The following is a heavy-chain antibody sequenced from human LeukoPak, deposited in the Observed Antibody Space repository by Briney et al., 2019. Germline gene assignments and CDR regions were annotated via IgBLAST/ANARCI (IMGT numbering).Heavy chain of an antibody. Sequence: PGGSLRLSCAASGFTFSGHNMNWVRQAPGEGLEWISFVSISSGTIYYADSVNGRFRISRDNAKSSLDLEMNSLRAEDTAVYYCARAMSTFGGVRNYFDSWGQGTLVTVSS. CDR1: GFTFSGHN. J-gene: IGHJ4*02. CDR2: VSISSGTI. CDR3: ARAMSTFGGVRNYFDS. D-gene: IGHD3-16*01. V-gene: IGHV3-48*04.